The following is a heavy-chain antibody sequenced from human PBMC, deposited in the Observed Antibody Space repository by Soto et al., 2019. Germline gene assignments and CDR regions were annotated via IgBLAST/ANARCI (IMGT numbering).Heavy chain of an antibody. V-gene: IGHV1-18*04. J-gene: IGHJ3*02. Sequence: ASVKVSCKASGYTLTNYGVTWVRQAPGQGLEWLGRVTPYKADTNSAQNLQGRVTMATDTSTNTAYLELRSLRSDDTAVYYCARSVRIMITFGGLIVSDGFDIWGQGTMVTVSS. CDR3: ARSVRIMITFGGLIVSDGFDI. D-gene: IGHD3-16*02. CDR1: GYTLTNYG. CDR2: VTPYKADT.